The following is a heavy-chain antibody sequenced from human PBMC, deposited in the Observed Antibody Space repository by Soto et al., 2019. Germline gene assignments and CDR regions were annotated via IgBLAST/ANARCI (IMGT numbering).Heavy chain of an antibody. Sequence: ASVKVSCKASGYTFTSYYMHWVRQAPGQGLEWMGIINPSGGSTSYAQKFQGRVTMTRDTSTSTVYMELSSLRSEDTAVYYCARDTAARRRREMIPYGMDVWGQGTTVTVSS. CDR2: INPSGGST. CDR1: GYTFTSYY. D-gene: IGHD6-6*01. CDR3: ARDTAARRRREMIPYGMDV. V-gene: IGHV1-46*01. J-gene: IGHJ6*02.